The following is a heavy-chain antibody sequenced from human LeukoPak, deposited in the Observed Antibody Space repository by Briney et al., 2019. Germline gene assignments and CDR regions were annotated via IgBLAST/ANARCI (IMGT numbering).Heavy chain of an antibody. CDR2: IYTSGST. CDR1: VGSISSGSYY. V-gene: IGHV4-61*02. Sequence: IPSETLSLTCTVSVGSISSGSYYWSWIRQPAGKGLEWIGRIYTSGSTNYNPSLKSRVTISVDTSKNQFSLKLSSVTAADTAVYYCASGGSGSFDYWGQGTLVTVSS. J-gene: IGHJ4*02. D-gene: IGHD3-10*01. CDR3: ASGGSGSFDY.